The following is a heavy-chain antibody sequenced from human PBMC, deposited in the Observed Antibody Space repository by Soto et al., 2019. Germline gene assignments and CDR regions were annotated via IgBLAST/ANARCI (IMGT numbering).Heavy chain of an antibody. J-gene: IGHJ4*02. D-gene: IGHD6-19*01. V-gene: IGHV1-69*08. CDR3: ARDQQWLGGFDY. CDR2: FIPILGIA. Sequence: QVQLVQSGAEVKKPGSSVKVSCKASGGTFSSYTISWVRQAPGQGLEWMGRFIPILGIANYAQKFQGRVTITADKSTSTAYMELSSLRSEDTAVYYCARDQQWLGGFDYWGQGTLVTVSS. CDR1: GGTFSSYT.